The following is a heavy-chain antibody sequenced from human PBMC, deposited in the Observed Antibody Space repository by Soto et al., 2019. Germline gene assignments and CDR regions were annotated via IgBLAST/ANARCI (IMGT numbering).Heavy chain of an antibody. V-gene: IGHV1-18*01. D-gene: IGHD1-1*01. Sequence: QVQLVQSGAEVKKPGASVKVSCKASGYTFTSYGISWVRQAPGQGLEWMGWISAYNGNTNYAQKLQGRVTMTTDTPPSTAYMELRGLRSDDTAVYYCARGGHWKGYYYYYGMDVWGQGTTVTVSS. CDR3: ARGGHWKGYYYYYGMDV. J-gene: IGHJ6*02. CDR2: ISAYNGNT. CDR1: GYTFTSYG.